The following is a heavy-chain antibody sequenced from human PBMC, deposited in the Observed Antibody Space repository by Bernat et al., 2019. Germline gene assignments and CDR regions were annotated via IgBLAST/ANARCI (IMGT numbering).Heavy chain of an antibody. J-gene: IGHJ4*02. CDR2: ISGSGGSP. Sequence: EVQLLESGGGLVQPGGSLRLSCAASGFTFSSYAMSWVRQAPGKGLEWVSAISGSGGSPYYAASLKGRFTISRDNSKNTLYLKMNSLRAEDTAVYYCAKDAHGEQQLVLQRSRLDYWGQGTLVTVSS. CDR3: AKDAHGEQQLVLQRSRLDY. CDR1: GFTFSSYA. V-gene: IGHV3-23*01. D-gene: IGHD6-13*01.